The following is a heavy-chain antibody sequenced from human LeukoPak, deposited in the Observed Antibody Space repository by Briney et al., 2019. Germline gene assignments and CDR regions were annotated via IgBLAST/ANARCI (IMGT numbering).Heavy chain of an antibody. J-gene: IGHJ4*02. D-gene: IGHD6-19*01. CDR2: IYYSGYT. Sequence: SETLSLTCTVSGGSISSYYWSWIRQPPGKGLEWIGYIYYSGYTNYNPSLKSRVTISVDTSKNQFSLKLSSVTAADTAVYYCARGPQQWLVHWGQGTLVTVSS. CDR1: GGSISSYY. CDR3: ARGPQQWLVH. V-gene: IGHV4-59*01.